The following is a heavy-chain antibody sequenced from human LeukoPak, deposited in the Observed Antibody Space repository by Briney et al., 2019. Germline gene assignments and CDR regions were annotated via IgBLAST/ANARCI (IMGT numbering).Heavy chain of an antibody. CDR3: ASGESGSYYDPYYYYMDV. Sequence: ASVKVSCKASGGTFSSYAISWVRQAPGQGLEWMGGIIPIFGTANYAQKFQGRVTITADKSTSTAYMELSSLRSEDTAVYYCASGESGSYYDPYYYYMDVWGKGTTVTVSS. J-gene: IGHJ6*03. CDR2: IIPIFGTA. CDR1: GGTFSSYA. D-gene: IGHD1-26*01. V-gene: IGHV1-69*06.